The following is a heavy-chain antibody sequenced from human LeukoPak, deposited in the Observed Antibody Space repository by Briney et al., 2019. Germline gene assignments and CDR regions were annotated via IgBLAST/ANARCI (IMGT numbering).Heavy chain of an antibody. CDR1: GYTFTGYG. CDR2: ISAYSGNT. CDR3: AREVXXSGGSCXFXDY. Sequence: ASVKVSCKASGYTFTGYGISWVRQAPGQGLEWMGWISAYSGNTNYAQKLQGRVTMTTDTSTSTAYMELRSLRSDDTAVYYCAREVXXSGGSCXFXDYWGQXXXVTV. D-gene: IGHD2-15*01. J-gene: IGHJ4*02. V-gene: IGHV1-18*01.